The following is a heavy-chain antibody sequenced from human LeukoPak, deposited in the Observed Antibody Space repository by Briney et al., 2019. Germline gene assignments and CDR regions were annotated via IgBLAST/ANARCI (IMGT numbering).Heavy chain of an antibody. J-gene: IGHJ4*02. Sequence: SETLSLTCTVSGYSISSGYYWGWIRQPPGKGLEWIGSIYHSGSTYYNPSLKSRVTISVDTSKNQFSLKLSSVTAADTAVYYCATGGFHGSTAVDYWGQGTLVTVSS. CDR3: ATGGFHGSTAVDY. CDR1: GYSISSGYY. V-gene: IGHV4-38-2*02. CDR2: IYHSGST. D-gene: IGHD3-10*01.